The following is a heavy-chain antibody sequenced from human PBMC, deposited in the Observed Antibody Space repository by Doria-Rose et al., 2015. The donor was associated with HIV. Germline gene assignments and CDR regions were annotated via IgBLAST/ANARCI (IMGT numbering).Heavy chain of an antibody. V-gene: IGHV2-26*01. CDR1: GVSLSSPGMG. Sequence: QESGPVLVKPTETLTLTCTVSGVSLSSPGMGVSWIRQPPGKALEWLANIFSDDERSYKPSLKSRLTISRSTSKSQVVLTMTDMGPVDTATYYCARIKSSRWYHKYYFDFWGQGTLVIVSA. D-gene: IGHD6-13*01. CDR2: IFSDDER. CDR3: ARIKSSRWYHKYYFDF. J-gene: IGHJ4*02.